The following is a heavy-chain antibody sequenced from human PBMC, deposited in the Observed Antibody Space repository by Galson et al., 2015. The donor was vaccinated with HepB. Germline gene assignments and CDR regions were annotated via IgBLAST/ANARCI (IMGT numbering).Heavy chain of an antibody. CDR3: ARLPGQGQTTYYDYIWGSYRSVYFDY. D-gene: IGHD3-16*02. CDR1: GYSFTSYW. Sequence: QSGAEVKKPGESLKISCKGSGYSFTSYWIGWVRQMPGKGLEWMGIIYPGDSDTRYSPSFQGQVTISADKSISTAYLQWSSLKASDTAMYYCARLPGQGQTTYYDYIWGSYRSVYFDYWGQGTLVTVSS. J-gene: IGHJ4*02. CDR2: IYPGDSDT. V-gene: IGHV5-51*03.